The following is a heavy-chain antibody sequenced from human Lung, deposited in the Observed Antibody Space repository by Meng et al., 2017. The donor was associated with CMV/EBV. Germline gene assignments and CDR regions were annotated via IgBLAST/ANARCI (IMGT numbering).Heavy chain of an antibody. CDR1: GFTFSSYS. V-gene: IGHV3-21*01. CDR3: ARDSSSSYYYYGMDV. CDR2: ISSSSSYI. J-gene: IGHJ6*02. Sequence: SCAASGFTFSSYSMNWVRQAPGKGLEWVSSISSSSSYIYYADSVKGRFTISRDNAKNSLYLQMNSLRAEDTAVYYCARDSSSSYYYYGMDVWGQGTXVNGAS. D-gene: IGHD6-6*01.